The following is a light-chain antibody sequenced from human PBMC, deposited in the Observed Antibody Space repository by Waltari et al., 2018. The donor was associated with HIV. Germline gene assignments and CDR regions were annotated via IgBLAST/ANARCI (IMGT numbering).Light chain of an antibody. V-gene: IGKV3-15*01. CDR2: GAS. CDR1: QNVSNS. J-gene: IGKJ5*01. CDR3: QQYFKWPSIT. Sequence: IVMTQSPATQSDSPGETTTLSCRASQNVSNSLAWFQHNSGQSPRLLIYGASSRAAGVPNKFSGSGSGTDFSLTISNLQSEDFAIYYCQQYFKWPSITFGQGTRLDI.